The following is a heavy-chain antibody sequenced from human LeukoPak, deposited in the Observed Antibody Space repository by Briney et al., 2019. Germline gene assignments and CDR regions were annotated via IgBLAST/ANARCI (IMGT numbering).Heavy chain of an antibody. CDR1: GFTFSSYG. CDR2: ISYDGSNK. J-gene: IGHJ4*02. Sequence: PGRSLRLSCAASGFTFSSYGMHWVRQAPGKGLERVAVISYDGSNKYYADSVKGRFTISRDNSKNTLYLQMNSLRAEDTAVYYCAKTPHYRGQGTLVTVSS. V-gene: IGHV3-30*18. CDR3: AKTPHY.